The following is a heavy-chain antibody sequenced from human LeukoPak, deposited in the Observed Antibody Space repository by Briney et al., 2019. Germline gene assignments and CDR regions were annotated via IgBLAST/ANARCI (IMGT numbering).Heavy chain of an antibody. D-gene: IGHD4-23*01. CDR2: IRHDGSDK. CDR3: AKLGYGGNGDY. J-gene: IGHJ4*02. Sequence: GGSLRLSCAASGFTFSNYGMHWVRQARGKGLEWVAFIRHDGSDKYHADSVKGRFTISRDDSKNTLYLQMDSLRAEDMAVYYCAKLGYGGNGDYWGQGTLDTVSS. V-gene: IGHV3-30*02. CDR1: GFTFSNYG.